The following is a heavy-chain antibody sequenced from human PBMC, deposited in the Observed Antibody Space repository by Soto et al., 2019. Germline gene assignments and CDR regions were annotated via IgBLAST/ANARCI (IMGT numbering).Heavy chain of an antibody. Sequence: GASVKVSCKASGYTFTSYYMHWVRQAPGQGLEWMGIINPSGGSTSYAQKFQGRVTMTRDTSTSTVYMELSSPRSEDTAVYYCARVGGYYDSSGYLLAYRLGYWGQGTLVTVSS. J-gene: IGHJ4*02. CDR3: ARVGGYYDSSGYLLAYRLGY. V-gene: IGHV1-46*01. D-gene: IGHD3-22*01. CDR2: INPSGGST. CDR1: GYTFTSYY.